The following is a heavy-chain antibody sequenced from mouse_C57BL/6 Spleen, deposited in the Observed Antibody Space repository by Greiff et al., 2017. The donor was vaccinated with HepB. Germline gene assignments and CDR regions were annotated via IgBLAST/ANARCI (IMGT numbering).Heavy chain of an antibody. V-gene: IGHV5-17*01. CDR1: GFTFSDYG. CDR3: ARGGTGFYYYAMDY. J-gene: IGHJ4*01. D-gene: IGHD3-3*01. Sequence: EVKVEESGGGLVKPGGSLKLSCAASGFTFSDYGMHWVRQAPEKGLEWVAYISSGSSTIYYADTVKGRFTISRDNAKNTLFLQMTSLRSEDTAMYYCARGGTGFYYYAMDYWGQGTSVTVSS. CDR2: ISSGSSTI.